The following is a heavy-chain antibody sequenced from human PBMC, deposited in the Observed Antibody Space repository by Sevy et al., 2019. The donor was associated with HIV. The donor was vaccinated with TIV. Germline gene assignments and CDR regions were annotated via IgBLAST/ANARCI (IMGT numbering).Heavy chain of an antibody. CDR2: INPNSGNT. J-gene: IGHJ4*02. CDR3: AIYYYDSSGYYPQFDY. D-gene: IGHD3-22*01. Sequence: ASVKVSCKASGYTFTSYDINWVRQATGQGLEWMGWINPNSGNTGYAQKFQGRVTMTRNTSISTAYMELSSLRSEDTAVYYCAIYYYDSSGYYPQFDYWGQGTLVTVSS. V-gene: IGHV1-8*01. CDR1: GYTFTSYD.